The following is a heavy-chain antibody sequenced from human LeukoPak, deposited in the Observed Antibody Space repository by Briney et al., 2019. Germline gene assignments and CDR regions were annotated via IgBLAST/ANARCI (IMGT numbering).Heavy chain of an antibody. D-gene: IGHD2-2*01. Sequence: GGTLRLSCAASGFTFDSYGMNWVRQAPGKGLEWVSGISGSGVYTYYADSVKGRFTISRDNSKNTLYLVMNSLRVEDTAVYYCARAMPHDNWFNPWGQGSLVTVSS. CDR2: ISGSGVYT. V-gene: IGHV3-23*01. CDR1: GFTFDSYG. J-gene: IGHJ5*02. CDR3: ARAMPHDNWFNP.